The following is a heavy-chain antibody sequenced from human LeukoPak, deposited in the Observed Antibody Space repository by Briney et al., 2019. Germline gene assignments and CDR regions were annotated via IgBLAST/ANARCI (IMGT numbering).Heavy chain of an antibody. CDR3: ARDVPAAQGAAGRFDY. CDR1: GYTFTGYY. D-gene: IGHD6-13*01. CDR2: INPNSGGT. Sequence: GASVKVSCKASGYTFTGYYMHWVRQAPGQGLEWMGWINPNSGGTNYAQKLQGRVTMTTDTSTSTAYMELRSLRSDDTAVYYCARDVPAAQGAAGRFDYWGQGTLVTVSS. V-gene: IGHV1-2*02. J-gene: IGHJ4*02.